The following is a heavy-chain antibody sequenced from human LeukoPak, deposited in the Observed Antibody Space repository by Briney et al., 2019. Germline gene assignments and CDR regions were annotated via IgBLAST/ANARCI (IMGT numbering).Heavy chain of an antibody. J-gene: IGHJ4*02. V-gene: IGHV3-11*01. Sequence: GGSLRLSCAASGFTFSDWYMSWIRQTPGKGLEWISYISLSGSSIYYADSVKGRFTISRDNSKNTLYLQMNSLRAEDTAVYYCATSEWCDYWGQGTLVTVSS. D-gene: IGHD2-8*01. CDR2: ISLSGSSI. CDR3: ATSEWCDY. CDR1: GFTFSDWY.